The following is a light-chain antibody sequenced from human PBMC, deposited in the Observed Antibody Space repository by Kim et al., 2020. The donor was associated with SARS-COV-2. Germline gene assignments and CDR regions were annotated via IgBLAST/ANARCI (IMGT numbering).Light chain of an antibody. CDR3: NSRDSSGNHWV. J-gene: IGLJ7*01. CDR1: SLRSYY. Sequence: SSELTQDPAVSVALGQTVRITCQGDSLRSYYASWYQQKPGQAPVLVIYGQNNRPSGIPDRFSGSSSGNTASLTITGAQVEDEADYYCNSRDSSGNHWVFGGGTQLTVL. CDR2: GQN. V-gene: IGLV3-19*01.